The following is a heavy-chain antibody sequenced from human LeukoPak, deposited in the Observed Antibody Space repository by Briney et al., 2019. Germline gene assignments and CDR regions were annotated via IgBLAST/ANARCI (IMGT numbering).Heavy chain of an antibody. CDR2: INHSGST. J-gene: IGHJ4*02. CDR1: GGSFSGYY. V-gene: IGHV4-34*01. D-gene: IGHD6-19*01. CDR3: ARQPSGWADY. Sequence: SETLSLTCAVYGGSFSGYYWSWIRQPPGKGLEWIGEINHSGSTNYNPSLKSRVTISVDTSKNQFSLKLSSVTAADTAVYYCARQPSGWADYWGQGTLVTVSS.